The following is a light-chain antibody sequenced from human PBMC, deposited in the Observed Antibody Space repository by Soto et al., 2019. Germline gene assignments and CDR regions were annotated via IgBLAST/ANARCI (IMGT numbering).Light chain of an antibody. Sequence: QSVLTQPPSVSGAPGQRVTISCTGSSSNIGAGYDVHWYQQLPGSAPKVLIYDNNNRPSGVPDRFSGSKSGTSASLAITGLQAEDEADYYCPSYVVRLRGPVFGGGTKLTVL. CDR2: DNN. V-gene: IGLV1-40*01. CDR1: SSNIGAGYD. CDR3: PSYVVRLRGPV. J-gene: IGLJ2*01.